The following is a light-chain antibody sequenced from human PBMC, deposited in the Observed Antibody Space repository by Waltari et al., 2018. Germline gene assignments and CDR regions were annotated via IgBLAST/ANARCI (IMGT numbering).Light chain of an antibody. J-gene: IGLJ2*01. CDR3: SSYTSSSTFVV. CDR2: DVS. CDR1: SSDIGGYNY. V-gene: IGLV2-14*03. Sequence: QSALTQPASVSGSPGQSITISCTGTSSDIGGYNYVSWYQQHPGKVPKLRIFDVSYRPPGISYGFSGSKSGNTASLTISGLQAEDEADYYCSSYTSSSTFVVFGGGTKLTVL.